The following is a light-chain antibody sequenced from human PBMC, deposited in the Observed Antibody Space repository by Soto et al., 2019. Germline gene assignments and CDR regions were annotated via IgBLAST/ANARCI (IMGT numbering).Light chain of an antibody. Sequence: IKMNMSPSTLSAYVGDTVTGTCRASQSVSGWLAWYQQKPGEAPKLLIYDASALPRGVPSRFSGSGSGTKFTLTIASLQPDDFTTYYCLLYYNYPRTFGQGTMVDI. V-gene: IGKV1-5*01. CDR2: DAS. CDR3: LLYYNYPRT. CDR1: QSVSGW. J-gene: IGKJ1*01.